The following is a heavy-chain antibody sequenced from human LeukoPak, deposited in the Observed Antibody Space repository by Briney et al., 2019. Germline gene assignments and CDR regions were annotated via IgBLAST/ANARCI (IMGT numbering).Heavy chain of an antibody. Sequence: SETLSLTCVVYGGSFSGYYWSWIRQPPGKGLEWIGEINHSGATNYNPSLKSRVTVSVDTSNNQFSLKLSSVTAADTAMYYCAGSRVWANSGTWYYWFDPWGQGTPVTGSS. CDR3: AGSRVWANSGTWYYWFDP. V-gene: IGHV4-34*01. J-gene: IGHJ5*02. CDR1: GGSFSGYY. CDR2: INHSGAT. D-gene: IGHD6-13*01.